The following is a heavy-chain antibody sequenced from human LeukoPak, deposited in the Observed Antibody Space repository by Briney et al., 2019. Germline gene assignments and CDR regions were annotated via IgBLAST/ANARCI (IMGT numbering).Heavy chain of an antibody. Sequence: PSETLSLTCTVSGGSISSGGYYWSWIRQPPGKGLEWIGYIYHSGSTNYNPSLKSRVTISVDKSKNQFSLKLSSVTAADTAVYYCARRNYGDYPLYWGQGTLVTVSS. CDR3: ARRNYGDYPLY. D-gene: IGHD4-17*01. V-gene: IGHV4-30-2*01. J-gene: IGHJ4*02. CDR1: GGSISSGGYY. CDR2: IYHSGST.